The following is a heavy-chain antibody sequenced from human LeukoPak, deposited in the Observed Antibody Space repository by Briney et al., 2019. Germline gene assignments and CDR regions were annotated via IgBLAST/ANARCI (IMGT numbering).Heavy chain of an antibody. CDR1: GFTFSSYG. J-gene: IGHJ3*02. CDR2: IRHDGKNK. D-gene: IGHD6-6*01. Sequence: PGGSLRLSCAASGFTFSSYGMHWVRQAPGKGLEWVAFIRHDGKNKYYADSVKGRFTISRDNAKNSLYLQMNSLRAEDTAVYYCARHSSSDAFDIWGQGTMVTVSS. CDR3: ARHSSSDAFDI. V-gene: IGHV3-30*02.